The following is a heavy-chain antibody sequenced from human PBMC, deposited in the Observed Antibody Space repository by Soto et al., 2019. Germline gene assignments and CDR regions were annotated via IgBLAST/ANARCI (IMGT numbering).Heavy chain of an antibody. Sequence: GASVKVSCKASGYTFTSYAMHWVRQAPGQRLEWMGWINAGNGNTNYAHKFQDRVIMTTDTSTTTVYMELMSLRSDDTAVYYCARGGQYCSRTSCYVSPPHPFDFWGQGTMVTVSS. CDR1: GYTFTSYA. D-gene: IGHD2-2*01. CDR2: INAGNGNT. J-gene: IGHJ3*01. V-gene: IGHV1-3*01. CDR3: ARGGQYCSRTSCYVSPPHPFDF.